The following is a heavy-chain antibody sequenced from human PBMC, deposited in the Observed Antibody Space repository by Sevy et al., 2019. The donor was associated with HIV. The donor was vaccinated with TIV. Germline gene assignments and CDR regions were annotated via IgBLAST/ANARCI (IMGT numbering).Heavy chain of an antibody. CDR2: IKQDGSEK. Sequence: GGSLRLSCAGSGFTFSRFWMSWVRQAPGKGLQWVANIKQDGSEKYYVDSVKGRFIISRANAKKSLFLQMNSLRAEDTAVYHCARNRDASSGFGLDVWGQGTTVTVSS. J-gene: IGHJ6*01. CDR1: GFTFSRFW. D-gene: IGHD5-12*01. V-gene: IGHV3-7*01. CDR3: ARNRDASSGFGLDV.